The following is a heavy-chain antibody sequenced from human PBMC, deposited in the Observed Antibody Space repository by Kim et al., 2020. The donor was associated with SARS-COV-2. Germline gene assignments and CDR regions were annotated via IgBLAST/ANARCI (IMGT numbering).Heavy chain of an antibody. CDR1: GFTVSNSY. D-gene: IGHD2-15*01. CDR3: ARGNYCSGGSCYSYGMDF. V-gene: IGHV3-53*01. CDR2: IYCDGST. J-gene: IGHJ6*02. Sequence: GGSLRLSCAASGFTVSNSYMSWVRQAPGRGLEWVSVIYCDGSTYYAAYAMGRFTVSGDNSKNTLYFQLNSLRAADTAAYYCARGNYCSGGSCYSYGMDFWGQGTTVTVSS.